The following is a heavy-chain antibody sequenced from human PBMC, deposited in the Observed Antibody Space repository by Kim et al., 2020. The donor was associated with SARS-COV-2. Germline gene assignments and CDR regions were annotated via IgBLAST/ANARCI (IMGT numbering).Heavy chain of an antibody. V-gene: IGHV3-30*18. Sequence: GGSLRLSCAASGFTFSSYGMHWVRQAPGKGLEWVAVISYDGSNKYYADSVKGRFTISRDNSKNTLYLQMNSLRAEDTAVYYCAKGGYYDFWSGYYDHVD. CDR2: ISYDGSNK. CDR3: AKGGYYDFWSGYYDHVD. CDR1: GFTFSSYG. J-gene: IGHJ4*01. D-gene: IGHD3-3*01.